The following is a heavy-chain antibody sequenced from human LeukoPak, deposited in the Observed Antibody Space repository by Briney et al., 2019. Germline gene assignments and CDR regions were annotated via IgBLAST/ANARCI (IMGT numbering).Heavy chain of an antibody. V-gene: IGHV3-64*01. CDR3: ARGPDTAMVN. Sequence: GGSLRLSCAASGFTFSSYAMHWVRQAPGKGLEYVSAISSNGGSTYYANSVKGRFTISRDNSKNTLYLQMGSLRAEDMAVYYCARGPDTAMVNWGQGTLVTVSS. J-gene: IGHJ4*02. D-gene: IGHD5-18*01. CDR1: GFTFSSYA. CDR2: ISSNGGST.